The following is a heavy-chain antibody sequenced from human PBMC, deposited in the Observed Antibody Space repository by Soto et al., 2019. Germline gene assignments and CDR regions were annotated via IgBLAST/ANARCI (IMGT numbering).Heavy chain of an antibody. V-gene: IGHV1-69*13. CDR3: ARDKGIAAAGTTGNWVNYYYGMDV. J-gene: IGHJ6*02. D-gene: IGHD6-13*01. CDR2: IIPIFGTA. CDR1: GGTFSSYA. Sequence: ASVKVSCKASGGTFSSYAISWVRQAPGQGLEWMGGIIPIFGTANYAQKFQGRVTITADESTSTAYMELSSLGSEDTAVYYCARDKGIAAAGTTGNWVNYYYGMDVWGQGTTVTVSS.